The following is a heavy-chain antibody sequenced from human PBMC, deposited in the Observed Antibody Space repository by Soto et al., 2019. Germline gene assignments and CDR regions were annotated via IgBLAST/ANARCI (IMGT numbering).Heavy chain of an antibody. J-gene: IGHJ4*02. Sequence: GGSLRLSCAASGFTFSSYGMTWVRQAPGKGLEWVSFSSATGAGTYYADSVKGRFTISRDNSKNTLYLQMTSLRADGTAVYYCAKDRRAGGNYGFYSDFWGQGALVTVSS. D-gene: IGHD1-7*01. CDR3: AKDRRAGGNYGFYSDF. CDR1: GFTFSSYG. CDR2: SSATGAGT. V-gene: IGHV3-23*01.